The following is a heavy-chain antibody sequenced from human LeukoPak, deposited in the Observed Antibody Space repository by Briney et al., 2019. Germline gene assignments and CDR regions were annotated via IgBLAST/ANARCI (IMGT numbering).Heavy chain of an antibody. J-gene: IGHJ4*02. V-gene: IGHV3-30*02. CDR1: GFSFSSYG. CDR2: IRYDGSNK. D-gene: IGHD2-2*02. CDR3: AKEYCSSTSCYITGDY. Sequence: GGSLRLSCAASGFSFSSYGMHWVRQAPGKGLEWVAFIRYDGSNKYYADSVKGRFTISRDNSKNTLYLQMNSLRAEDTAVYYCAKEYCSSTSCYITGDYWGQGTLVTVSS.